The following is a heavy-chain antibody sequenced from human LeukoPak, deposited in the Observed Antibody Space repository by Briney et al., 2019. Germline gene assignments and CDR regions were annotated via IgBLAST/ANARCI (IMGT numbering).Heavy chain of an antibody. V-gene: IGHV3-23*01. CDR2: ISASGGST. J-gene: IGHJ4*02. CDR1: GFIFTNYA. D-gene: IGHD3-3*01. Sequence: GGSLRLSCAVSGFIFTNYAMSWVRQAPGKGLEWVSFISASGGSTHFADSVKGRFTISRDNSNNTLYLQINSLRAEDTAAYYCAKGAQYDFWSGYTLEYFDVWGKGTQGTVSS. CDR3: AKGAQYDFWSGYTLEYFDV.